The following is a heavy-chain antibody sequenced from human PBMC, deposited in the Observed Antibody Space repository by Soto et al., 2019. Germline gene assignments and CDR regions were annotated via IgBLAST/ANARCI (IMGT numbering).Heavy chain of an antibody. CDR2: INSDGSST. CDR1: GFTFSSYW. D-gene: IGHD6-19*01. Sequence: EVQLVESGGGLVQPGGSLRLSCAASGFTFSSYWMHWVRQAPGKGLVWVSRINSDGSSTSYADSVKGRFTISRDNAKNTLYLQMNSLRAEDKAVYYCARRRGSSGWKTNFDYWGQGTLVTVSS. CDR3: ARRRGSSGWKTNFDY. V-gene: IGHV3-74*01. J-gene: IGHJ4*02.